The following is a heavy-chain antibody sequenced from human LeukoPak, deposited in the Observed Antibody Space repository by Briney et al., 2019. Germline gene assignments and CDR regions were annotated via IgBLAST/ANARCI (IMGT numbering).Heavy chain of an antibody. CDR2: INPKNGGA. V-gene: IGHV1-2*07. CDR3: ARASFWESPINWFDP. CDR1: GYTFIGHY. Sequence: ASVKVSCKTSGYTFIGHYIHWVRQAPGQGLEWMGWINPKNGGANYAPRFQGRVTMTRDRSISTVYMEVTRLTSDDTAVYYCARASFWESPINWFDPWGQGTLVTVSS. D-gene: IGHD3-3*01. J-gene: IGHJ5*02.